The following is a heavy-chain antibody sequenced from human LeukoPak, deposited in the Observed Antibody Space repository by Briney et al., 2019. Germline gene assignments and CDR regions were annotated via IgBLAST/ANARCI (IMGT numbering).Heavy chain of an antibody. J-gene: IGHJ2*01. CDR3: AKGISSSVKWHFDL. CDR2: ISWNSGSI. D-gene: IGHD3-10*01. CDR1: GFTFDDFA. V-gene: IGHV3-9*03. Sequence: GGSLRLSCAASGFTFDDFAMHWVRQAPGKGLEWVSGISWNSGSIGYVDSVKGRFTISRDNAKNSLYLQMNSLRAEDMAFYYCAKGISSSVKWHFDLWGRGTLVTVSS.